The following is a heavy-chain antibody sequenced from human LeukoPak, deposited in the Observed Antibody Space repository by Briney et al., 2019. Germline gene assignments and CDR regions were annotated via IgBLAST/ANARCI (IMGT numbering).Heavy chain of an antibody. CDR3: ARMIEDTSMVAHFDY. D-gene: IGHD5-18*01. V-gene: IGHV7-4-1*02. CDR2: INTNTGNP. CDR1: GYTFTSYA. J-gene: IGHJ4*02. Sequence: ASVKVSCKASGYTFTSYAMNWVRQAPGQGLEWMGWINTNTGNPTYAQGFTGRFVFSLDTSVSTAYLQISSLKADDTAVYYCARMIEDTSMVAHFDYWGQGTLVTVSS.